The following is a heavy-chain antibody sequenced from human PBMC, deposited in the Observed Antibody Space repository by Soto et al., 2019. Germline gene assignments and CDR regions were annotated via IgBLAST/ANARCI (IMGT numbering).Heavy chain of an antibody. CDR3: SKQPNRFYYYRMDV. CDR2: ISGSGGNT. V-gene: IGHV3-23*01. CDR1: GFTFSSYA. Sequence: GGSLRLSCAASGFTFSSYAMICVRQAPGKGLEWVSAISGSGGNTYYADSVKGRFTISRDNSKDTLYLQMNSLRAEDTAVYYCSKQPNRFYYYRMDVWAQGTTVTVSS. J-gene: IGHJ6*02.